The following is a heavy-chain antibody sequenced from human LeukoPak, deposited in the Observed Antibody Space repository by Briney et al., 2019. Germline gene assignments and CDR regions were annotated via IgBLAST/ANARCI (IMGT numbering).Heavy chain of an antibody. J-gene: IGHJ3*02. D-gene: IGHD6-19*01. CDR3: ARGESEWLADVFDI. Sequence: PSETLSLTCAVSGGSISSSNWWSWVRQPPGKGLEWIGEIYHSGSTNYNPSLKSRVTISVDKSKNQFSLKLSSVTAADTAVYYCARGESEWLADVFDIWGQGTIVTVSS. CDR1: GGSISSSNW. CDR2: IYHSGST. V-gene: IGHV4-4*02.